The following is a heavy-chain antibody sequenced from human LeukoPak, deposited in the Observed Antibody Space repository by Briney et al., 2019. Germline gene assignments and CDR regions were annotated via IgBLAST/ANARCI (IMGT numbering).Heavy chain of an antibody. CDR2: INTDGSST. V-gene: IGHV3-74*01. D-gene: IGHD6-13*01. CDR1: GFTFSSYW. Sequence: GGSLRLSCAASGFTFSSYWMHWVRQAPGKGLVWVSRINTDGSSTSYADSVKGRFTISGDNSKNTVYLEMSSLRAEDTAVYYCARDSSSDYWGQGTLVTVSS. CDR3: ARDSSSDY. J-gene: IGHJ4*02.